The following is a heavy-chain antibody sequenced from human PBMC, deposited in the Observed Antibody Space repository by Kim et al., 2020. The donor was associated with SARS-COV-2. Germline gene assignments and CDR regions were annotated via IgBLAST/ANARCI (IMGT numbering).Heavy chain of an antibody. J-gene: IGHJ5*02. CDR2: VHISGST. Sequence: SETLSLTCTVSGGSINSYYWNWMRQPAGKGLEWIGRVHISGSTTYNPSLKSRVIMSVDTSENQFSLKLRSLTAADTAVYYCARQYHDVLSGHNWFDPWGQGTLVIVYS. V-gene: IGHV4-4*07. CDR1: GGSINSYY. CDR3: ARQYHDVLSGHNWFDP. D-gene: IGHD3-3*01.